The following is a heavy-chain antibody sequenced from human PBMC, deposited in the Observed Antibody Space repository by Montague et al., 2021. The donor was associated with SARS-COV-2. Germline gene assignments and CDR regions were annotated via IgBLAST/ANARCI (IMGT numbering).Heavy chain of an antibody. CDR2: IYHSGST. D-gene: IGHD3-22*01. V-gene: IGHV4-4*02. CDR3: ARDGFYYDRSGPSNFDY. CDR1: GGSISSRNW. J-gene: IGHJ4*02. Sequence: SETLSLTCAVSGGSISSRNWWSWVRQPPGKGLEWIGEIYHSGSTNYNPSLKSRVTISVDKSENQFSLKLSSVTAADTAVYYCARDGFYYDRSGPSNFDYWGQGTLVTVSS.